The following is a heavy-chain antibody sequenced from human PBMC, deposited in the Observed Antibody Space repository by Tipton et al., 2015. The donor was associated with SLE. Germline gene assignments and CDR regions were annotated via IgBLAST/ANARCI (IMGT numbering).Heavy chain of an antibody. CDR2: IYTSGST. V-gene: IGHV4-61*09. CDR3: ASNVDIVATGGGGMDV. J-gene: IGHJ6*02. Sequence: LRLSCTVSGGSISSGSYYWSWIRQPAGTGLEWIGHIYTSGSTNYNPSLKSRVTISVDTSKNQFSLKLSSVTAADTAGDYCASNVDIVATGGGGMDVWGQGTTVTVSS. CDR1: GGSISSGSYY. D-gene: IGHD5-12*01.